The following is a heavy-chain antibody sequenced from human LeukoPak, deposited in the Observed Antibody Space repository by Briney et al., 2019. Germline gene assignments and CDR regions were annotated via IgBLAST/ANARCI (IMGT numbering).Heavy chain of an antibody. Sequence: ASVKVSCKASGYTFTSYGISWVRQAPGQRLEWMGWISADNGKTNYVQKFQGRLTMTTDTSTSTAYMELRSLRSDDTAVYYCARGGSLWSPGRQYDYWGQGTLVTVSS. CDR3: ARGGSLWSPGRQYDY. CDR1: GYTFTSYG. D-gene: IGHD3-10*01. J-gene: IGHJ4*02. V-gene: IGHV1-18*01. CDR2: ISADNGKT.